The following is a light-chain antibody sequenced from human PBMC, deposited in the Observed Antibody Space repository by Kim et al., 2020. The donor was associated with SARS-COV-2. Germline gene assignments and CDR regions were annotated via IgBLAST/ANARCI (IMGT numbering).Light chain of an antibody. CDR2: GAS. CDR3: QQYNNWPPWT. V-gene: IGKV3-15*01. J-gene: IGKJ1*01. Sequence: EIVMTQSPATQSVSPGERATLSCRASQSVSSNLAWYQQRPCQAPRLLIYGASIRATDIPARFSGSGSGTEFTLTISSLQSEDFAVYYCQQYNNWPPWTFGQGTKVDIK. CDR1: QSVSSN.